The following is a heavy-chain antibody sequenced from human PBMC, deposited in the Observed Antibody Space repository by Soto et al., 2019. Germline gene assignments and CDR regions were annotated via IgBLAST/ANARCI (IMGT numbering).Heavy chain of an antibody. Sequence: ASVKVSCKASGGTFSSYAISWVRQAPGQGLEWMGGIIPIFGTANYAQKFQGRVTITADESTSTAYMELSSLRSEDTAVYYCARQDIVVVPAAASSYGMDVWGQGTTVTSP. CDR2: IIPIFGTA. CDR3: ARQDIVVVPAAASSYGMDV. D-gene: IGHD2-2*01. CDR1: GGTFSSYA. J-gene: IGHJ6*02. V-gene: IGHV1-69*13.